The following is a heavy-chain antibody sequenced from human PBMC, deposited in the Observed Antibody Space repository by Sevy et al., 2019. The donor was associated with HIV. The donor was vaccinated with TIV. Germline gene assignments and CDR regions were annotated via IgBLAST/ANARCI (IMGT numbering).Heavy chain of an antibody. J-gene: IGHJ4*02. Sequence: GGSLRLSCAASGFTFSSYSMNWVRQAPGKGLEWVSSISSSSSYIYYADSVKGRFTISRDNAKNPLYLQMNSLGAEDTAVYYCARVYYYDSSGYYPPFDYWGQGTLVTVSS. CDR3: ARVYYYDSSGYYPPFDY. D-gene: IGHD3-22*01. CDR1: GFTFSSYS. CDR2: ISSSSSYI. V-gene: IGHV3-21*01.